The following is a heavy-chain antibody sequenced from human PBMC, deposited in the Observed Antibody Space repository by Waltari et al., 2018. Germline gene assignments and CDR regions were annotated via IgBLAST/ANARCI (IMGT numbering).Heavy chain of an antibody. CDR2: ISLIVGTA. CDR3: ARGLSSRRSYYYYGMDV. D-gene: IGHD2-15*01. J-gene: IGHJ6*02. Sequence: QVQLVQSGAEVKKPGSSVKVSCKASGGTFSSYAISRVRQAHGQGVEWMGGISLIVGTANYAQKFQGRVTITADESTSTAYMELSSLRSEDTAVYYWARGLSSRRSYYYYGMDVWGQGTTVTVSS. V-gene: IGHV1-69*01. CDR1: GGTFSSYA.